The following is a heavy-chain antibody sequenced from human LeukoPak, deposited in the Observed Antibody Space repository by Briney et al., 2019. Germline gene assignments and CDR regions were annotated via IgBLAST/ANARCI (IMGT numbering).Heavy chain of an antibody. CDR1: GYTFTSYD. V-gene: IGHV1-8*01. J-gene: IGHJ6*03. Sequence: ASVKVSCKASGYTFTSYDINWVRQATGQGLEWMGWMNPNSGNTGYAQKFQGRVTMTRDTSISTAYMELSRLRSDDTAVYYCARGDRLRFLARYYMDVWGKGTTVTVSS. CDR2: MNPNSGNT. CDR3: ARGDRLRFLARYYMDV. D-gene: IGHD3-3*01.